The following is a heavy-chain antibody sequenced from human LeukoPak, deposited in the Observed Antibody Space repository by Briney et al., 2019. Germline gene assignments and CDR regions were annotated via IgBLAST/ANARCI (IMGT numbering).Heavy chain of an antibody. CDR3: ARVVVGGWNYYGMDV. J-gene: IGHJ6*02. D-gene: IGHD2-15*01. CDR1: GFTFSSYT. V-gene: IGHV3-21*01. Sequence: PGGSLRLSCAASGFTFSSYTMNWVRQAPGKGLEWVSFTTTTTSDTYYADSVKGRFTISRDNAKNSLYLQMNSLRAEHTAVYYCARVVVGGWNYYGMDVWGQGTTVTVSS. CDR2: TTTTTSDT.